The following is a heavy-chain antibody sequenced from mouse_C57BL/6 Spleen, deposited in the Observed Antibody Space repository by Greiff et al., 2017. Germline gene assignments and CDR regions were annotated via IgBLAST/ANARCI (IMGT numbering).Heavy chain of an antibody. CDR2: INPNYGTT. J-gene: IGHJ4*01. D-gene: IGHD1-1*01. Sequence: VQLKESGPELVKPGASVKISCKASGYSFTDYNMNWVKQSNGKSLEWIGVINPNYGTTSYNQKFKGKATLTVDQSSSTAYMQLNSLTSEDSAVYYCARSDHYGSSYVYAMDYWGQGTSVTVSS. V-gene: IGHV1-39*01. CDR1: GYSFTDYN. CDR3: ARSDHYGSSYVYAMDY.